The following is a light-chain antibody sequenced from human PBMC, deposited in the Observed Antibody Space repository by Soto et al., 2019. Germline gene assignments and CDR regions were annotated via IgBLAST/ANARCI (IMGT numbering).Light chain of an antibody. CDR3: QQYGSSPPKT. CDR2: GAS. V-gene: IGKV3-20*01. CDR1: QSVGTY. J-gene: IGKJ1*01. Sequence: EIVMTQSPGTLSLSPGERATLSCRASQSVGTYLACYQQKPGQAPRLLIYGASSRATGIPDRFSGSGPGTDFTLTISRLEPEDFAVYYCQQYGSSPPKTFGQGTKVDI.